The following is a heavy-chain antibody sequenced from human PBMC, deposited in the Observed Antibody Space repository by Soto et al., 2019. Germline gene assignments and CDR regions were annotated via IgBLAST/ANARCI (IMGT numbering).Heavy chain of an antibody. CDR2: IRSKPNSDAT. Sequence: GVTLRLSCSASGFTFSDSAIHWVRPASGKGLEWVGRIRSKPNSDATAYAVSVKGRFTISRDDSKNTAFLQMNSLKTEDTAVYYCTRYRAGGTYYNWCDPWGQGTLVTVSS. D-gene: IGHD2-15*01. V-gene: IGHV3-73*01. J-gene: IGHJ5*02. CDR3: TRYRAGGTYYNWCDP. CDR1: GFTFSDSA.